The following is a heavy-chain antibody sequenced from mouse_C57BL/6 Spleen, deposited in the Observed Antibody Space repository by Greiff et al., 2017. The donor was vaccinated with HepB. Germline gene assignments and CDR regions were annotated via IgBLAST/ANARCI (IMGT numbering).Heavy chain of an antibody. Sequence: EVKLQESGGGLVKPGGSLKLSCAASGFTFSSYAMSWVRQTPEKRLEWVATISDGGSYTYYPDNVKGRFTISRDNTKNNLYLQMSHLESEDTAMYYSAKAYGPCEYWGPGTTLTVSS. CDR2: ISDGGSYT. CDR1: GFTFSSYA. CDR3: AKAYGPCEY. D-gene: IGHD1-1*01. V-gene: IGHV5-4*03. J-gene: IGHJ2*01.